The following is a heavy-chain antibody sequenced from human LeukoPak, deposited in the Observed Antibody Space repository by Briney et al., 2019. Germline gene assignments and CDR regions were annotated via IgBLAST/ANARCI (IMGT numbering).Heavy chain of an antibody. CDR1: GGSISSYY. V-gene: IGHV4-59*01. CDR3: ARVICSSTSCYPDY. D-gene: IGHD2-2*01. J-gene: IGHJ4*02. CDR2: IYYSGST. Sequence: SETLSLTCTVSGGSISSYYWSWIRQPPGKGLEWIGYIYYSGSTNYNPSLKSRVIISVDTSKNQFSLKLSSVTAADTAVYYCARVICSSTSCYPDYWGQGTLVTVSS.